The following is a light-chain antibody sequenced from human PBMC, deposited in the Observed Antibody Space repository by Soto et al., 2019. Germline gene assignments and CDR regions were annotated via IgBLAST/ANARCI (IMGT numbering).Light chain of an antibody. CDR1: DLGKRY. CDR3: QAWHSSTAF. J-gene: IGLJ1*01. Sequence: SYELTQPPSLSVSPGQAASITGSGDDLGKRYASWYQQKPGQSPMLVIYQDTERPSGIPARFSGSNSRHTATLTISGTQAMDEADYYCQAWHSSTAFFGTGTKVTVL. V-gene: IGLV3-1*01. CDR2: QDT.